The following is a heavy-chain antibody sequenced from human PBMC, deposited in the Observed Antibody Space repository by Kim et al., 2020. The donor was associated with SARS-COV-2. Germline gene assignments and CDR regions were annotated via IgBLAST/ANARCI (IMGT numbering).Heavy chain of an antibody. CDR1: GYTFSSHY. J-gene: IGHJ4*02. V-gene: IGHV1-46*03. Sequence: ASVKVSCRASGYTFSSHYIQWVRQAPGQGLEWMGVIDPNGGSTNYAQKFQGRVAMTRDTSTTTVYMELSSLRSEDTAVYYCARDTRSSQRPYYFDYWGQGTLVTVSS. CDR3: ARDTRSSQRPYYFDY. CDR2: IDPNGGST. D-gene: IGHD3-10*01.